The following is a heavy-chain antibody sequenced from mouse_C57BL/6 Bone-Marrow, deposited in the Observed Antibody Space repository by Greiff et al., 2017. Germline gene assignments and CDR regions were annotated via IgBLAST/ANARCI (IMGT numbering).Heavy chain of an antibody. CDR3: ARLNYGSSYAMDY. CDR1: GYTFTDHT. Sequence: VQLQQSDAELVKPGASVKISCKVSGYTFTDHTIHWMKQRPEQGLEWIGYIYPRDGSTKYNEKFQGKATLTADKSSSTAYMQLNSLTSEDSAVYFCARLNYGSSYAMDYWGQGTSVTVSS. J-gene: IGHJ4*01. CDR2: IYPRDGST. V-gene: IGHV1-78*01. D-gene: IGHD1-1*01.